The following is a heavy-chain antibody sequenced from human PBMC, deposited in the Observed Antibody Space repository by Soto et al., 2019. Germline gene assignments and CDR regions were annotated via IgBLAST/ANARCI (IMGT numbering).Heavy chain of an antibody. CDR3: AHPRGYGVFDAYDI. D-gene: IGHD4-17*01. V-gene: IGHV3-23*01. Sequence: GGSLRLSCEASGFTFSTYAMSWVRQAPGKGLEWVSALTPSGGERFYADSVKGRFTISRDNSMNALYLQMNSLRIEDTAVYYCAHPRGYGVFDAYDIWGQGTMVTVSS. CDR2: LTPSGGER. CDR1: GFTFSTYA. J-gene: IGHJ3*02.